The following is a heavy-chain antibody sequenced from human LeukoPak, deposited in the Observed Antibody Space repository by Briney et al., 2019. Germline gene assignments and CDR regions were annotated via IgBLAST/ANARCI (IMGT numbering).Heavy chain of an antibody. Sequence: SETLSLTCTVSGGSISSSTYYWGWIRQPPGKGLEWIGSIFYSGSTYNNPSLKSRVTIFVDTSKNQFSLKLSSVTATDTAVYYCARTYGDYDDAFDVWGQGTMVTVSS. J-gene: IGHJ3*01. CDR1: GGSISSSTYY. V-gene: IGHV4-39*01. CDR2: IFYSGST. D-gene: IGHD4-17*01. CDR3: ARTYGDYDDAFDV.